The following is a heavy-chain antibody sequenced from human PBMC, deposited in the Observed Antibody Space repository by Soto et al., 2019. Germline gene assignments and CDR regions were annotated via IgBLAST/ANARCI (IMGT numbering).Heavy chain of an antibody. CDR2: VYYRGRS. D-gene: IGHD4-17*01. J-gene: IGHJ4*02. CDR1: GGAVTNSSYY. CDR3: VSQRTTVPTQAYFDY. V-gene: IGHV4-39*01. Sequence: SETLSLTCTVSGGAVTNSSYYFCCMGQAPGNGLEWIGSVYYRGRSYSKSSVKSRVTISVDTSKNRFSLSLNSVTASDTAVYFCVSQRTTVPTQAYFDYWGPGALVTVSS.